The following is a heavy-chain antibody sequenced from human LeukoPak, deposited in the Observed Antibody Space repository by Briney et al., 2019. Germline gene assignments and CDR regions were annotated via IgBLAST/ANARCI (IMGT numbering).Heavy chain of an antibody. D-gene: IGHD3-10*01. CDR3: ATESLLWLGRGAFDI. CDR2: INHSGST. J-gene: IGHJ3*02. V-gene: IGHV4-34*01. Sequence: SETLSLTCAVYGGSFSGYYWSWIRQPPGKGLEWIGEINHSGSTNYNPSLKSRVTISVDTSKNQFSLKLSSVTAADTAVYYCATESLLWLGRGAFDIWGQGTMVTVSS. CDR1: GGSFSGYY.